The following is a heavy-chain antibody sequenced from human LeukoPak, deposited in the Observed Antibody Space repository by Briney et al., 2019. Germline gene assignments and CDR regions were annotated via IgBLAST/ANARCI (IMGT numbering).Heavy chain of an antibody. CDR3: ARDYCSSTSCYTRRWYYYYYMDV. Sequence: PSQTLSLTCTVSGGSISSGSYYWSWLRQPAGTGLEWIGRIYTSGSTNYNPSLKSRVTISVDTSKNQFSLKLSSVTAADTAVYYCARDYCSSTSCYTRRWYYYYYMDVWGKGTTVTVSS. CDR2: IYTSGST. D-gene: IGHD2-2*02. CDR1: GGSISSGSYY. V-gene: IGHV4-61*02. J-gene: IGHJ6*03.